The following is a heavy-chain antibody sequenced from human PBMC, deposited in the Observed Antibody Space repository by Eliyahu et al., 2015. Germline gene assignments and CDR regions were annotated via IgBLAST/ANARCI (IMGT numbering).Heavy chain of an antibody. CDR1: GFTXXXYA. D-gene: IGHD4-23*01. CDR2: ISSNGGST. J-gene: IGHJ3*02. Sequence: EVQLVESXGGLVQPGGSLXLSXAASGFTXXXYAMHWVRQAPGKGLEYVSAISSNGGSTYYANSVKGRFTISRDNSKNTLYLQMGSLRAEDMAVYYCARDFFRGGNINFDAFDIWGQGTMVTVSS. CDR3: ARDFFRGGNINFDAFDI. V-gene: IGHV3-64*01.